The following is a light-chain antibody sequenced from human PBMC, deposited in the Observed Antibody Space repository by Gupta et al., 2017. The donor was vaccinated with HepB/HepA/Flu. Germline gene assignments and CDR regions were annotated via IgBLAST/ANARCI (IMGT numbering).Light chain of an antibody. Sequence: QSALTQPASVSGSPGQTITISCTGTSSDVGDYTYVSWYQQHPGKAPKLMIYDVSNRPSGVSNRFSGSKSGNTASLTISGLQAEDEADYYCSSYTSSRPYVFGTGTKVTVL. CDR3: SSYTSSRPYV. V-gene: IGLV2-14*01. J-gene: IGLJ1*01. CDR1: SSDVGDYTY. CDR2: DVS.